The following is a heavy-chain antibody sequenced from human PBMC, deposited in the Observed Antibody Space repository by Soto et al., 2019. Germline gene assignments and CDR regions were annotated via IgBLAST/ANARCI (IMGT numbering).Heavy chain of an antibody. CDR2: IYYSGST. V-gene: IGHV4-59*01. D-gene: IGHD6-6*01. CDR1: GGSISSYY. CDR3: ARSIAATIFDY. Sequence: SQTLSLTCTVSGGSISSYYWSWIRQPPGKGLEWIGYIYYSGSTNYNPSLKSRVTISVDTSKNQFSLKLSSVTAADTAVYYCARSIAATIFDYWAQGTLVTVSS. J-gene: IGHJ4*02.